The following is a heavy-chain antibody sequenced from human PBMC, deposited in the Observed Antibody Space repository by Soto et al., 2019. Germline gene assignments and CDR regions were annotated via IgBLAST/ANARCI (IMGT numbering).Heavy chain of an antibody. CDR1: GGSMGGGIDY. Sequence: SETLSLTCSVSGGSMGGGIDYWSWIRQPPGKGLECIGFTSYSGTTYYNTSLWSRVSMSVDTSKNQFSLKLSSVTAADTAVYYCARDLGIAVAGTGWFDPWGQGTLVTVSS. D-gene: IGHD6-19*01. J-gene: IGHJ5*02. V-gene: IGHV4-30-4*02. CDR2: TSYSGTT. CDR3: ARDLGIAVAGTGWFDP.